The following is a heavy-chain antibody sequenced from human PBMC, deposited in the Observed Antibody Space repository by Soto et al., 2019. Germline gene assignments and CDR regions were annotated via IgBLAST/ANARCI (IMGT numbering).Heavy chain of an antibody. V-gene: IGHV3-7*01. CDR2: IKQDGSEK. CDR1: GFTFSTYW. CDR3: VRDWSTFWGMDV. J-gene: IGHJ6*02. Sequence: GGSLRLSCAASGFTFSTYWMNWVRQAPGKGLEWVANIKQDGSEKYYVDSVRGRFAISRDNAKDSLFLQMNNLRAEDTAVYYCVRDWSTFWGMDVWGQGTTVTVSS.